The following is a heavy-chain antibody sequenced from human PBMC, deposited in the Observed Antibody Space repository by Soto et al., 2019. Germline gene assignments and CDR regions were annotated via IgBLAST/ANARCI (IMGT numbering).Heavy chain of an antibody. CDR2: IKQDGSEK. CDR1: GFTFSSYC. Sequence: QLVESGGGLVQPGGSLRLSCAASGFTFSSYCMSWVRQAPGKGLEWVANIKQDGSEKYYVDSVKGRFTISRDNAKNSLYLQMNSLRAEDTAVYYCARDDALRFSGVWGKGTTVTVSS. D-gene: IGHD3-3*01. J-gene: IGHJ6*04. CDR3: ARDDALRFSGV. V-gene: IGHV3-7*01.